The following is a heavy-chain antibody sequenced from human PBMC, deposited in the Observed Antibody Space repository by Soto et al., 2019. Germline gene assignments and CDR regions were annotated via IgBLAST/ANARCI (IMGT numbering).Heavy chain of an antibody. J-gene: IGHJ4*02. V-gene: IGHV3-23*01. Sequence: GSLRLSCAASGFTVGSYAMTWVRQAPGKGLEWVSGSSGSGDETYYADSVKGRFTVSRDNSKNTLYLQMNSLRAEDTAVYYCARDGVGATTYFGYFDYWGQGTLVTVSS. D-gene: IGHD1-26*01. CDR1: GFTVGSYA. CDR2: SSGSGDET. CDR3: ARDGVGATTYFGYFDY.